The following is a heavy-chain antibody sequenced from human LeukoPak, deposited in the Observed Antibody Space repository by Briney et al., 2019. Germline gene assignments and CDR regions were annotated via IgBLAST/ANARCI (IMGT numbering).Heavy chain of an antibody. CDR2: IYPGGSET. D-gene: IGHD5-24*01. V-gene: IGHV5-51*01. CDR3: ARASRDGYSQNFDH. CDR1: GYSFSSYW. Sequence: GESLKISCKGLGYSFSSYWNAWVRQRPGKGLEWMGIIYPGGSETRYDPSFQGQVTISADSSTSTAYLQWSSLRASDTVMYYCARASRDGYSQNFDHWGQGTLVTVSS. J-gene: IGHJ4*02.